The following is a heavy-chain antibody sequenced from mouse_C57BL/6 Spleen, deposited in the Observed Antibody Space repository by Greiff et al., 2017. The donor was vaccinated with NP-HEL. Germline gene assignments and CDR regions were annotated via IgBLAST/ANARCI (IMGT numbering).Heavy chain of an antibody. CDR1: GYAFSSYW. CDR2: IYPGDGDT. CDR3: ARNDGSSYAMDY. Sequence: LEESGAELVKPGASVKISCKASGYAFSSYWMNWVKQRPGKGLEWIGQIYPGDGDTNYNGKFKGKATLTADKSSSTAYMQLSSLTSEDSAVYFCARNDGSSYAMDYWGQGTSVTVSS. J-gene: IGHJ4*01. V-gene: IGHV1-80*01. D-gene: IGHD1-1*01.